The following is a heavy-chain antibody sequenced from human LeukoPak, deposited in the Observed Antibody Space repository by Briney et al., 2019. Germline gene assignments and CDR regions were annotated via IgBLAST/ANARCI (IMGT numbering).Heavy chain of an antibody. CDR1: GYTFTSYG. CDR2: ISAYSGGT. D-gene: IGHD1-26*01. CDR3: ALDSGSYSAY. Sequence: ASVKVSCKASGYTFTSYGISWVRQAPGQGLEWMGWISAYSGGTNYAQKFQGRVTMTRDTSISTAYMELSRLRSDDTAVYYCALDSGSYSAYWGQGTLVTVSS. J-gene: IGHJ4*02. V-gene: IGHV1-2*02.